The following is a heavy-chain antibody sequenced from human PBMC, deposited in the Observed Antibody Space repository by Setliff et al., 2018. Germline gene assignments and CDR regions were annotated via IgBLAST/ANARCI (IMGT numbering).Heavy chain of an antibody. CDR1: GYTFTSYG. V-gene: IGHV1-18*01. J-gene: IGHJ4*02. CDR3: ARDLQFHDHYYPHF. D-gene: IGHD1-26*01. Sequence: ASVKVSCKASGYTFTSYGISWVRQAPGQGLEWMGWISAYNGNTNYAQKLQGRVTMTTDTSTSTAYMELRSLRPEDTAIYYCARDLQFHDHYYPHFWGQGTLVTVSS. CDR2: ISAYNGNT.